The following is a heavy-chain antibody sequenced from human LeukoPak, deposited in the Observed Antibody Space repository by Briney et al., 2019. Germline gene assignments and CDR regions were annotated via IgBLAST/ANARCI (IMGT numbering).Heavy chain of an antibody. V-gene: IGHV1-69*13. J-gene: IGHJ4*02. D-gene: IGHD2/OR15-2a*01. CDR2: IIPIFGTA. Sequence: GASVKVSCKASGGTFSSYAISWVRQAPGQGLEWMGGIIPIFGTANYAQKFQGRVTITADESTSTAYMELSSPRSEDTAVYYCAREVSAPTTLYYFDYWGQGTLVTVSS. CDR1: GGTFSSYA. CDR3: AREVSAPTTLYYFDY.